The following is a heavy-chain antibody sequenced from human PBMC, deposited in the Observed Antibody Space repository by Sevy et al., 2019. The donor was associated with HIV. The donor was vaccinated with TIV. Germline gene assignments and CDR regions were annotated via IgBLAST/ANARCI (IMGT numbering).Heavy chain of an antibody. V-gene: IGHV3-30-3*01. CDR2: ISYDGSIK. Sequence: GGSLRLSCAASGFTFSSYAMHWVRQAPGKGLEWVAVISYDGSIKYYADSVKGRFTISRDNSKNTLYLQMNSLRAEDTAVYYCARDDNGDYSNYADSTGRYYYYYYGMDVWGQGTTVTVSS. D-gene: IGHD4-4*01. CDR1: GFTFSSYA. J-gene: IGHJ6*02. CDR3: ARDDNGDYSNYADSTGRYYYYYYGMDV.